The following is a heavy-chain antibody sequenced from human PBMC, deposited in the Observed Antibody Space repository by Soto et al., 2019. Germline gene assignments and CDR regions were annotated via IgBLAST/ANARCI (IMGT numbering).Heavy chain of an antibody. CDR3: AKGNGGSGYQGYYYYYGMDV. D-gene: IGHD3-22*01. Sequence: EVQLLESGGGLVQPGGSLRLSCAASGFTFSSYAMSWVRQAPGKGLEWVSAISGSGGSTYYADSVKGRFTISRDNSKNTMYLQMNSLRAEDTAVYYCAKGNGGSGYQGYYYYYGMDVWGQGTTVTVSS. J-gene: IGHJ6*02. CDR2: ISGSGGST. V-gene: IGHV3-23*01. CDR1: GFTFSSYA.